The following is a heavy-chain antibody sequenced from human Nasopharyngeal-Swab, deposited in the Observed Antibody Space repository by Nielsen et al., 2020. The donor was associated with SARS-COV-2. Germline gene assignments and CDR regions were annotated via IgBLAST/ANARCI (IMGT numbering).Heavy chain of an antibody. CDR3: ARSRGNFYDYGMDV. D-gene: IGHD3-10*01. CDR2: MYSSGRT. V-gene: IGHV4-28*01. J-gene: IGHJ6*02. Sequence: WIRQPPGKGLESIGHMYSSGRTNYNPSLKSRVTMSLDTSRNQFSLRLNSVTAADTAVYFCARSRGNFYDYGMDVWGQGTTVTVSS.